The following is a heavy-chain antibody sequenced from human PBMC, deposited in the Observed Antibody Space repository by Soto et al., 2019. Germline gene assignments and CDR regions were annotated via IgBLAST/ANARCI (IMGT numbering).Heavy chain of an antibody. D-gene: IGHD3-22*01. CDR2: ISYDGSNK. J-gene: IGHJ4*02. CDR3: ARDFGITMILYYFDY. Sequence: PWGSLRLSCAASGFTFSSYAMHWVRQAPGKGLEWVAVISYDGSNKYYADSVKGRFTISRDNSKNTLYLQMNSLRAEDTAVYYCARDFGITMILYYFDYWGQGTLVTVSS. CDR1: GFTFSSYA. V-gene: IGHV3-30-3*01.